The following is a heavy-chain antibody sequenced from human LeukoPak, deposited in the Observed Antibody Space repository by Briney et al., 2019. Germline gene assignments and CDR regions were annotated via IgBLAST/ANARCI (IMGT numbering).Heavy chain of an antibody. CDR1: GYTFTSYG. CDR3: AREEGPYGSGSYYRHYYYGMDV. Sequence: GASVKVSCKASGYTFTSYGISWVRQAPGQGLEWMGWTSAYNGNTNYAQKLQGRVTMTTDTSTSTAYMELRSLRSDDTAVYYCAREEGPYGSGSYYRHYYYGMDVWGQGTTVTVSS. CDR2: TSAYNGNT. V-gene: IGHV1-18*01. D-gene: IGHD3-10*01. J-gene: IGHJ6*02.